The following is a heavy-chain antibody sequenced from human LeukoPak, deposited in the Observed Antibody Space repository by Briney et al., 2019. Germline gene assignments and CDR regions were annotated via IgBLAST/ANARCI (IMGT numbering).Heavy chain of an antibody. CDR2: ISWNSGSI. J-gene: IGHJ4*02. V-gene: IGHV3-9*01. Sequence: GGSLRLSCAASGFTFDDYAMHWVRQAPGKGLEWVSGISWNSGSIGYADSVKGRFTISRDNAKNSLYLQMNSLRAEDTALYYCATERGTTVTTWGGDYWGQGTLVTVSS. D-gene: IGHD4-17*01. CDR3: ATERGTTVTTWGGDY. CDR1: GFTFDDYA.